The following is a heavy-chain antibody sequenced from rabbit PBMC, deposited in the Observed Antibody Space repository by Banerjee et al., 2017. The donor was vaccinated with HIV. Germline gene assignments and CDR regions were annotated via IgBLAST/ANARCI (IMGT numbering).Heavy chain of an antibody. Sequence: QEQLEESGGDLVKPEGSLTLTCTASGFSFSSSYYMCWVRQAPGKGLEWIGCIDAGSGSPYYASWAKGRFTISKASSTTVTLQMTSLTAADTATYFCARGAMSLVILNLWGPGTLVTVS. J-gene: IGHJ4*01. CDR3: ARGAMSLVILNL. V-gene: IGHV1S45*01. D-gene: IGHD2-1*01. CDR2: IDAGSGSP. CDR1: GFSFSSSYY.